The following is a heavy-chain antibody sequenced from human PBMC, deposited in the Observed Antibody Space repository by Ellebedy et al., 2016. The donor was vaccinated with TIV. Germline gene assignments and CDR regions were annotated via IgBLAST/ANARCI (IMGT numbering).Heavy chain of an antibody. J-gene: IGHJ4*02. CDR3: AKLGATTRLGAFDNGDY. D-gene: IGHD3-9*01. V-gene: IGHV3-30*18. CDR1: GFSFSDYA. Sequence: PGGSLRLSCAASGFSFSDYAMHWVRQAPGKGLEWVAVIASDGIEKYDSDSVKGRFTISRDNSKNTLYLQMNNLRPEDTAVYYCAKLGATTRLGAFDNGDYWGQGTLVTVSS. CDR2: IASDGIEK.